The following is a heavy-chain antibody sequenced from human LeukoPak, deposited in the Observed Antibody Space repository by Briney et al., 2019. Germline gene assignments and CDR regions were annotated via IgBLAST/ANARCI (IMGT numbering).Heavy chain of an antibody. CDR1: GFTFSLYS. D-gene: IGHD3-10*01. CDR3: ARDESRVRGIIRAAFDF. Sequence: GGSLRLSCAASGFTFSLYSMNWVRQAPGKGLEWVSSISSAGTYIDYADSVKGRFTISRDNAKNSLYLQMNSLRAEDTALYYCARDESRVRGIIRAAFDFWGQGTMVSVSS. V-gene: IGHV3-21*01. CDR2: ISSAGTYI. J-gene: IGHJ3*01.